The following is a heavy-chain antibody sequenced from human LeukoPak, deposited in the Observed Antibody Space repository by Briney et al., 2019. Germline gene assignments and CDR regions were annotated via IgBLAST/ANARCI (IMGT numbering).Heavy chain of an antibody. J-gene: IGHJ5*02. CDR3: AKVPRQQDNWFDP. CDR2: ISSGSTII. D-gene: IGHD6-13*01. V-gene: IGHV3-48*01. CDR1: GFTFSSHS. Sequence: PGGSLRLSCAASGFTFSSHSMNWVRQAPGKGLEWVSYISSGSTIIHYADSVKGRFTISRDDAKNSLYLQMNSLRAEDTAVYYCAKVPRQQDNWFDPWGQGTLVTVSS.